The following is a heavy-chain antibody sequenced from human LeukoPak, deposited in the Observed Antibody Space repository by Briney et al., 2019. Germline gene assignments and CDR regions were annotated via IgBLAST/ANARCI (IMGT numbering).Heavy chain of an antibody. Sequence: ASVKVSCKASGYTFTSYAMHWVRQAPGQRLEWMGWINAGNGNTKYSQKFQGRVTITRDTSASTAYMELSSLRSEDTAVYYCARWAGWGIAAAGCDHWGQGTLVTVSS. V-gene: IGHV1-3*01. CDR2: INAGNGNT. CDR1: GYTFTSYA. J-gene: IGHJ4*02. D-gene: IGHD6-13*01. CDR3: ARWAGWGIAAAGCDH.